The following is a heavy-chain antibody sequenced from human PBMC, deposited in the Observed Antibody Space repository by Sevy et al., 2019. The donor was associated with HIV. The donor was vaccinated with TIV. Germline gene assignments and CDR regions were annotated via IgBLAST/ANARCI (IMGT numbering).Heavy chain of an antibody. V-gene: IGHV3-30*02. CDR1: GFTFSSYG. Sequence: GGSLRLSCAASGFTFSSYGMHWVRQAPGKGLEWVAFIRYDGSNKYYADSVKGRFTISRDNSKNTLYLQMNSLRAEDMAVYYCAKGRREDIVVVVAATPNQADAFDIWGQGTMVTVSS. CDR3: AKGRREDIVVVVAATPNQADAFDI. D-gene: IGHD2-15*01. CDR2: IRYDGSNK. J-gene: IGHJ3*02.